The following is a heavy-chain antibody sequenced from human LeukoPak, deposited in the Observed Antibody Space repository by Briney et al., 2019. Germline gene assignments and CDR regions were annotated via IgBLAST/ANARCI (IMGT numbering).Heavy chain of an antibody. CDR2: ISWNSGSI. D-gene: IGHD4-23*01. CDR1: GFTFDDYA. V-gene: IGHV3-9*01. CDR3: ARDLDYGGNLEFDY. Sequence: GGSLRLSCAASGFTFDDYAMHWVRQAPGKGLEWVSGISWNSGSIGYADPVKGRFTISRDNSKNTLYLQMNSLRAEDTAVYYCARDLDYGGNLEFDYWGQGTLVTVSS. J-gene: IGHJ4*02.